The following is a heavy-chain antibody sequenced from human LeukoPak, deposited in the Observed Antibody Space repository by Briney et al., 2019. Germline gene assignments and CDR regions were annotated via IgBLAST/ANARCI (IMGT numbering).Heavy chain of an antibody. CDR1: GFTFDDYG. V-gene: IGHV3-23*01. J-gene: IGHJ4*02. D-gene: IGHD6-13*01. CDR2: ISGSGGST. Sequence: GGSLRLSCAASGFTFDDYGMTWVRQAPGKGLEWVSAISGSGGSTYYADSVKGRFTISRDNSKNTLYLQMNSLRAEDTAVYYCAKEMAAAGPFDYWGQGTLVTVSS. CDR3: AKEMAAAGPFDY.